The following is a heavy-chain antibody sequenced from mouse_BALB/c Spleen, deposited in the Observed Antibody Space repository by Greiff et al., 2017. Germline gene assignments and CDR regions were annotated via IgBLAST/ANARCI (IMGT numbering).Heavy chain of an antibody. V-gene: IGHV5-4*02. J-gene: IGHJ4*01. CDR1: GFTFSDYY. Sequence: EVKLVESGGGLVKPGGSLKLSCAASGFTFSDYYMYWVRQTPEKRLEWVATISDGGSYTYYPDSVKGRFTISRDNAKNNLYLQMSSLKSEDTAMYYCARGGVYGNYGYYAMDYWGQGTSVTVSS. CDR3: ARGGVYGNYGYYAMDY. CDR2: ISDGGSYT. D-gene: IGHD2-1*01.